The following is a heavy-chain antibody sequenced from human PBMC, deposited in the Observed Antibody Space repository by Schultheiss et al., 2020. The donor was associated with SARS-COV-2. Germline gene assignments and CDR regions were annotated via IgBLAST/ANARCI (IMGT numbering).Heavy chain of an antibody. CDR3: ATFSVPLYYGPYSTVSAYYYAMDV. D-gene: IGHD2-8*02. CDR2: FDREDGGT. J-gene: IGHJ6*02. CDR1: GYILTDFS. Sequence: GESLKISCQVSGYILTDFSMHWVRQAPGKGLEWMGGFDREDGGTIYPQKFQGRVTLTEDTSTDTAYMELSSLRSDDTAVYYCATFSVPLYYGPYSTVSAYYYAMDVWGQGTTVTVS. V-gene: IGHV1-24*01.